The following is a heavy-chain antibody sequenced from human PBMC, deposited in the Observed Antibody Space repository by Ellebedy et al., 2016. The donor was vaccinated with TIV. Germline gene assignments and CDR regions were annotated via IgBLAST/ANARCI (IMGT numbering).Heavy chain of an antibody. CDR3: ARIVAKGMDV. D-gene: IGHD5-12*01. Sequence: SETLSLTCTVSGGPITSYYWGWIRQPPGKGLEWIGYIYYTGGTNNNPSLKSQVTISVDTSKNQFSLKLSSVTAADTAVYYCARIVAKGMDVWGQGTTVIVSS. V-gene: IGHV4-59*01. CDR1: GGPITSYY. J-gene: IGHJ6*02. CDR2: IYYTGGT.